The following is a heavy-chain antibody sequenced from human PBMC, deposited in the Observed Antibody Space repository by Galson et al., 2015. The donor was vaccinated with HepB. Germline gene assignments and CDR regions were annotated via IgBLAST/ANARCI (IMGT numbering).Heavy chain of an antibody. CDR3: AALECSTTSCYFCN. J-gene: IGHJ4*02. D-gene: IGHD2-2*01. CDR2: MNPNSGNT. V-gene: IGHV1-8*02. Sequence: SVKVSCKASGYTYISYDINWVRQATGQGLEWMGWMNPNSGNTAYAQKFQGRVTMTRNTAISTAYMELSSSQSGDTAVYYCAALECSTTSCYFCNWGQGTPGTVSS. CDR1: GYTYISYD.